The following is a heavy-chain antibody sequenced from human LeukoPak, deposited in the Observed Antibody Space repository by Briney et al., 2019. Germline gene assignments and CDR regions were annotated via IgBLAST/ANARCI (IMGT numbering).Heavy chain of an antibody. D-gene: IGHD4-17*01. J-gene: IGHJ3*02. Sequence: GGSLRLSCAASGFTFSTYGMSWVRQAPGKGLEWVSAISASGGSAYYIDSVKGRFTISRDNAENTVFLQMNSLRAEDTAVYYCAKGRGDPYDAFDTWGQGTLVTVSS. CDR1: GFTFSTYG. CDR3: AKGRGDPYDAFDT. V-gene: IGHV3-23*01. CDR2: ISASGGSA.